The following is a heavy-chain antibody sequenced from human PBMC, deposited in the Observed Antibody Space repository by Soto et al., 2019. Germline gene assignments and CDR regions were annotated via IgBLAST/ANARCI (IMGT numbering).Heavy chain of an antibody. J-gene: IGHJ6*02. CDR2: ISGSGGST. D-gene: IGHD3-10*01. V-gene: IGHV3-23*01. CDR3: AKSEFRGQKYYGMDV. CDR1: GFTFSSYA. Sequence: GGSLRPSCAASGFTFSSYAMSWVRQAPGKGLEWVSAISGSGGSTYYADSVKGRFTISRDNSKNTLYLQMNSLRAEDTAVYYCAKSEFRGQKYYGMDVWGQGTTVTVSS.